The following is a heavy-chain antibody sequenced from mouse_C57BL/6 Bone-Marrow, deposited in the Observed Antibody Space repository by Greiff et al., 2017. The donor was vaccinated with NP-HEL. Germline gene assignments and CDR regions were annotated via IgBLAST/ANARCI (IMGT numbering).Heavy chain of an antibody. Sequence: QVQLQQPGAELVKPGASVKLSCKASGYTFTSYWMHWVKQRPGQGLEWIGMIHPNSGSTNYNEKFKSKATLTVDKSSSTAYMQLSSLTSEDSAVYYCAREGYYRGPMDYWGQGTSVTVSS. J-gene: IGHJ4*01. CDR2: IHPNSGST. V-gene: IGHV1-64*01. CDR3: AREGYYRGPMDY. D-gene: IGHD2-1*01. CDR1: GYTFTSYW.